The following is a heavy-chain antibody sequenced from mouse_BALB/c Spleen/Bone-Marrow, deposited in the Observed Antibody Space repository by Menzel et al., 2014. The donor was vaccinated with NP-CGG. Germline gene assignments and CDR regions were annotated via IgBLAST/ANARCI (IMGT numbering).Heavy chain of an antibody. CDR1: GFTFSSFG. CDR3: TRKGALITHYYAMDY. V-gene: IGHV5-17*02. J-gene: IGHJ4*01. D-gene: IGHD2-4*01. CDR2: ISSGSSTI. Sequence: EVMLVESGGGLVRPGGSRKLSCAASGFTFSSFGMHWVRQAPEKGLEWVAYISSGSSTIYYADTVKGRFTVSRDNPKNTLFLQMTSLRSEDTAMYYCTRKGALITHYYAMDYWGQGTSVTVSS.